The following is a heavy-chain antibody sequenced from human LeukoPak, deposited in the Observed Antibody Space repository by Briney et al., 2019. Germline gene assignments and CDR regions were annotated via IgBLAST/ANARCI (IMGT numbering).Heavy chain of an antibody. J-gene: IGHJ4*02. V-gene: IGHV3-23*01. CDR3: AIAYGSGSYYSDY. CDR2: ISGSGGST. Sequence: SGGSLRLSCAASGFTFSSYAMSWVRQAPGKGLEWVSAISGSGGSTYYADSVKGRFTISRDNSKNTLYLQMNSLRAEDTAVYYCAIAYGSGSYYSDYWGQGTLVTVSS. CDR1: GFTFSSYA. D-gene: IGHD3-10*01.